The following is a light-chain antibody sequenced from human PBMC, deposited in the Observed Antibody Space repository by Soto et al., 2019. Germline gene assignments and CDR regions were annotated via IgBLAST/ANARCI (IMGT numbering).Light chain of an antibody. CDR1: QTISRW. Sequence: DIQLTQTPSTLSASVGDEVTITCRASQTISRWLAWYQQKPGRAPKLPIYDASTLESGVPSRFSGSGSETEFTLTIGRLQTDDFATYFCHSRAFGQGTRLEI. J-gene: IGKJ5*01. CDR3: HSRA. CDR2: DAS. V-gene: IGKV1-5*01.